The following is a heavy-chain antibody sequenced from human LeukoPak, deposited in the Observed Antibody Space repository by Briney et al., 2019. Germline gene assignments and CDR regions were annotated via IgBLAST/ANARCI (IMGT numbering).Heavy chain of an antibody. D-gene: IGHD2-21*02. V-gene: IGHV3-33*01. J-gene: IGHJ6*02. Sequence: GGSLRLSWAASGFTFSSYGMHWVRQAPGKGLEWGAVIWYDGSNKYYADSVKGRFTISRDNSKNTLYLQMNSLRAEDTAVYYCARSSDPTGDYYYGMDVWGQGTTVTVSS. CDR3: ARSSDPTGDYYYGMDV. CDR1: GFTFSSYG. CDR2: IWYDGSNK.